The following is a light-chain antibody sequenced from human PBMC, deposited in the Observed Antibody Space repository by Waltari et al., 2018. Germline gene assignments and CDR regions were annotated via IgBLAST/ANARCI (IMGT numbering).Light chain of an antibody. CDR1: SFNIGRSH. CDR3: AVWDDSLSAWV. Sequence: QSVVTQPPSASGTLGQRVTILCSGTSFNIGRSHVNWYQQLPRTAPTPLIYRDNQRPSGVPDRFSGSRSGTSASLAISGLRSVDEADYYCAVWDDSLSAWVFGGGTSLTVL. V-gene: IGLV1-47*01. CDR2: RDN. J-gene: IGLJ3*02.